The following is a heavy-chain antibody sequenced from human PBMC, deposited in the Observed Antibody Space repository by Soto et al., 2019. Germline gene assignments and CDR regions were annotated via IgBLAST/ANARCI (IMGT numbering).Heavy chain of an antibody. D-gene: IGHD1-7*01. V-gene: IGHV3-23*01. Sequence: EVQLLESGGGLVQPGGSLRLSCAASGFTFRSYGMTWVRQAPGKGLEWVSFSSATGSGTYYADSVKGRFTISRDNSKNTLYLQMTSLRADDTAVYYCAKDRRAGGNYGFYSDFWGQGAPVIVSS. J-gene: IGHJ4*02. CDR3: AKDRRAGGNYGFYSDF. CDR1: GFTFRSYG. CDR2: SSATGSGT.